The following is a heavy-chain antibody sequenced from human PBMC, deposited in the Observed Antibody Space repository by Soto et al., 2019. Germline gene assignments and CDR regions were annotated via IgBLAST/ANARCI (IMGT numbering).Heavy chain of an antibody. D-gene: IGHD3-22*01. J-gene: IGHJ6*02. Sequence: QLQLQESGPGLVKPSETLSLTCTVSGGSISSSSYYWGWIRQPPGKGLEWIGSIYYSGSTYYNPPPKSRVTISVDTSKNQFSLKLSSVTAADTAVYYCARRLYYDSSGFEGGGMDVWGQGTTVTVSS. CDR3: ARRLYYDSSGFEGGGMDV. V-gene: IGHV4-39*01. CDR2: IYYSGST. CDR1: GGSISSSSYY.